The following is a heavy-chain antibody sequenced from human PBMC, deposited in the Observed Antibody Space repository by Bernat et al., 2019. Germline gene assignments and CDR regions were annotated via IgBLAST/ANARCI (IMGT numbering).Heavy chain of an antibody. D-gene: IGHD3-16*01. J-gene: IGHJ3*02. Sequence: EVQLLESGGGLVQPGGSLRLSCAASGFTFSSYAMSWVRQAPGKGLEWVSAISGSGGSTEYVDYVKGRFTISRDNAKNTLYLQMNRLRAEDTAVYYCAKFYTPDQRKNWGEWPSRVNAFDIWGQGTMVTVSS. CDR1: GFTFSSYA. CDR3: AKFYTPDQRKNWGEWPSRVNAFDI. V-gene: IGHV3-23*01. CDR2: ISGSGGST.